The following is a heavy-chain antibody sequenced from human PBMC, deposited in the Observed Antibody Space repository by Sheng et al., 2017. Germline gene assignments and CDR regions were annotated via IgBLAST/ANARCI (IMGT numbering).Heavy chain of an antibody. J-gene: IGHJ4*02. CDR2: IHSDGSST. Sequence: EVQLVESGGGLVQPGGSLRLSCVASGFTFSSYWMHWLRQVPGKGLVWVAGIHSDGSSTNYADSVKGRFTISRDNAKNTVYLQMHSLRVEDTAVYFCARDQYSGSFYYWGQGSAGHRLL. V-gene: IGHV3-74*01. CDR3: ARDQYSGSFYY. D-gene: IGHD1-26*01. CDR1: GFTFSSYW.